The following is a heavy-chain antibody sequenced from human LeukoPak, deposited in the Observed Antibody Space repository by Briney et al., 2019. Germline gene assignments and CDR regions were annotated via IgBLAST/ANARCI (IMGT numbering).Heavy chain of an antibody. CDR2: IYYSGST. CDR1: GGSISSSSYY. Sequence: PSETLSLACTVSGGSISSSSYYWGWIRQPPGKGLEWIGSIYYSGSTYYNPSLKSRVTISVDTSKNQFSLKLSSVTAADTAVYYCARENGDYDLYYYYMDVWGKGTTVTVSS. V-gene: IGHV4-39*07. D-gene: IGHD4-17*01. CDR3: ARENGDYDLYYYYMDV. J-gene: IGHJ6*03.